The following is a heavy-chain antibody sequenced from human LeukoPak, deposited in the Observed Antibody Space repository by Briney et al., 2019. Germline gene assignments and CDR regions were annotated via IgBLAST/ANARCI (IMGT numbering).Heavy chain of an antibody. CDR1: GFTFSSYA. V-gene: IGHV3-15*01. CDR2: IKSKGDGETT. Sequence: GGSLRLSCAASGFTFSSYAMHWVRQAPGKGLAWVGRIKSKGDGETTDYAAPVKGRFTMSRDDSKATVYLQMNYLEAEDTAVYYCTTDLGLTMIRGVIVSWGQGALVTVSS. D-gene: IGHD3-10*01. J-gene: IGHJ5*01. CDR3: TTDLGLTMIRGVIVS.